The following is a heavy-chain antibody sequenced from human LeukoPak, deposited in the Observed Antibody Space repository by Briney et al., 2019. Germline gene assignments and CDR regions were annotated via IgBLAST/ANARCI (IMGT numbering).Heavy chain of an antibody. CDR3: AKALPIYFSPSNWFDP. Sequence: PGGSLRLSCAASGFTFSSYSMNWVRQAPGKGLEWVSAISGSGGSPYYAGSVKGRFTISRDNSKNTLYLQMNSLRAEDTAVYYCAKALPIYFSPSNWFDPWGQGTLVTVSS. CDR2: ISGSGGSP. CDR1: GFTFSSYS. J-gene: IGHJ5*02. V-gene: IGHV3-23*01. D-gene: IGHD3-3*01.